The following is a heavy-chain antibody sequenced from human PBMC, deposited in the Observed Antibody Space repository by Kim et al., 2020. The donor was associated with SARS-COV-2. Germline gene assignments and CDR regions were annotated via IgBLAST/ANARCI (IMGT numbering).Heavy chain of an antibody. J-gene: IGHJ4*02. D-gene: IGHD3-3*01. CDR3: AKVGGSGYYLEIDY. CDR1: GFTFSSYA. CDR2: ISGSGGST. V-gene: IGHV3-23*01. Sequence: GGSLRLSCAASGFTFSSYAMSWVRQAPGKGLEWVSAISGSGGSTYYADSVKGRFTISRDNSKNTLYLQMNSLRAEDTAVYYCAKVGGSGYYLEIDYWGQGTLVTVSS.